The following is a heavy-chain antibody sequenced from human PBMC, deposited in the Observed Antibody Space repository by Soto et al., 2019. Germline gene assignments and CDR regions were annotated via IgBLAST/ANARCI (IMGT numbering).Heavy chain of an antibody. Sequence: GGSLRLSCAASGFTFSSYAMHWVRQAPGKGLEWVAVISYDGSNKYYADSVKGRFTISRDNSKNTLYLQMNSLRAEDTAVYYCARASGSYLDAFDIWGQGTMVTVSS. V-gene: IGHV3-30-3*01. D-gene: IGHD1-26*01. CDR3: ARASGSYLDAFDI. CDR2: ISYDGSNK. J-gene: IGHJ3*02. CDR1: GFTFSSYA.